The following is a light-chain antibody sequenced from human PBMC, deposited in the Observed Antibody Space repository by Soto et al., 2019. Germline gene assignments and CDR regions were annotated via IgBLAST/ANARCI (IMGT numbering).Light chain of an antibody. V-gene: IGLV6-57*04. CDR2: RND. J-gene: IGLJ2*01. CDR3: QSYDRSSPVV. Sequence: NFMLTQPHSVSGSPGKTVTISCTRSSGSIANNYVQWHQQRPGSAPITLIFRNDERPSGVPSRFSGSVDTASNSASLTISGLKTEDEADYFCQSYDRSSPVVFGGGTKVTVL. CDR1: SGSIANNY.